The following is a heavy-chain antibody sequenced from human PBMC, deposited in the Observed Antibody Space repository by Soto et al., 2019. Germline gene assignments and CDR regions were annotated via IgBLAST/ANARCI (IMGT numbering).Heavy chain of an antibody. V-gene: IGHV3-13*01. CDR2: IGTAGDT. CDR1: GFTFSSYD. Sequence: EVQLVESGGGLVQPGGSLRLSCAASGFTFSSYDMHWVRQATGKGVEWVSAIGTAGDTYYPGSVKGRFTISRENAKNSLYLQMNSLRAEDTAVYYCARDGTTYDYYYGMDVWGQGTTVTVSS. CDR3: ARDGTTYDYYYGMDV. D-gene: IGHD1-7*01. J-gene: IGHJ6*02.